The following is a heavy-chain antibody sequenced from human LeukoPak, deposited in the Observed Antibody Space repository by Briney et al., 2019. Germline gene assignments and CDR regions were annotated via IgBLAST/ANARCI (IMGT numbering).Heavy chain of an antibody. V-gene: IGHV4-59*12. CDR2: LYPSGST. J-gene: IGHJ4*02. Sequence: PSETLSLTCMDSGGSINSGYWSWIRQPPGKGLEWIGLLYPSGSTNYNPSLNSRVTISVDTSKNQFSLRLSSVTAADTAVYYCARVKGGYSGYDSSYYFDYWGQGTLVTVSS. D-gene: IGHD5-12*01. CDR1: GGSINSGY. CDR3: ARVKGGYSGYDSSYYFDY.